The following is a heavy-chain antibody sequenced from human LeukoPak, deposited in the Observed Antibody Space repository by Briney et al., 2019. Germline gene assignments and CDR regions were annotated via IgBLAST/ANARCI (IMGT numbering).Heavy chain of an antibody. V-gene: IGHV1-8*01. CDR2: MNPNSGNT. CDR3: ARGPRAAAGVRHLNY. D-gene: IGHD6-13*01. CDR1: GYTFTSYD. J-gene: IGHJ4*02. Sequence: GASVKVSCKASGYTFTSYDINWVRQATGQGLEWMGWMNPNSGNTGYAQKFQGRVTMTRNTSISTAYMELSSLRSEDTAVYCCARGPRAAAGVRHLNYWGQGTLVTVSS.